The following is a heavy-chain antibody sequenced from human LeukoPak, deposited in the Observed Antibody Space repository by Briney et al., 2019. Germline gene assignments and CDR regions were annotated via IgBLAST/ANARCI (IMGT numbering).Heavy chain of an antibody. Sequence: GGSLRLSCAASGFTFSDYGMHWVRQAPGKGLEWVAVISYDGSNKYYSDSVKGLFTISRDNSKNTMYLQMNSLGLEDTAVYYCAKDLERHIVVVTASAVDYWGQGTLVTVSS. CDR1: GFTFSDYG. J-gene: IGHJ4*02. D-gene: IGHD2-21*02. CDR2: ISYDGSNK. V-gene: IGHV3-30*18. CDR3: AKDLERHIVVVTASAVDY.